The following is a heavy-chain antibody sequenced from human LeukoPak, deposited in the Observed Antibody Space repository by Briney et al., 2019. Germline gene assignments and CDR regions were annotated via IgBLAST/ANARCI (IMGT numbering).Heavy chain of an antibody. CDR1: GGSISSYY. CDR2: IYYSGST. V-gene: IGHV4-59*12. CDR3: ARSGTYQYSSTSDY. Sequence: SETLSLTCTVSGGSISSYYWSWIRQPPGKGLEWIGYIYYSGSTNYNPSLKSRVTISVDTSKNQFSLKVTSVTAADTAVYYCARSGTYQYSSTSDYWGQGTLVTVSS. J-gene: IGHJ4*02. D-gene: IGHD6-13*01.